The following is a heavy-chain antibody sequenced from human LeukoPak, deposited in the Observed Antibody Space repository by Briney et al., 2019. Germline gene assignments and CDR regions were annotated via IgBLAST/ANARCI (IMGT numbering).Heavy chain of an antibody. V-gene: IGHV3-23*01. J-gene: IGHJ6*02. CDR3: AKPTAVAGPPDGMDV. Sequence: EAGGSLRLSCAASGFTFSSYAMSWVRQAPGKGLEWVSAISGSGGSTYYADSVKGRFTISRDNSKNTLYLQMNSLRAEDTAVYYCAKPTAVAGPPDGMDVWGQGTTVTVSS. D-gene: IGHD6-19*01. CDR2: ISGSGGST. CDR1: GFTFSSYA.